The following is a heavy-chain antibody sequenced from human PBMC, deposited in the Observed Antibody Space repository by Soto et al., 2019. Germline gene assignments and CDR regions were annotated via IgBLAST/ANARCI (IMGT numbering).Heavy chain of an antibody. Sequence: EVQLVESGGGLVQPGRSLRLSCAASGFTFDDYAMHWVLQVPGKGLELVSGINWNSVSRGYAASVKCRFTISRDNAENSLYLQMTTLRPEDTAWDYCVKGYFYWLPHYMDVWGKGTTVTVSS. CDR3: VKGYFYWLPHYMDV. CDR1: GFTFDDYA. D-gene: IGHD3-9*01. CDR2: INWNSVSR. V-gene: IGHV3-9*01. J-gene: IGHJ6*03.